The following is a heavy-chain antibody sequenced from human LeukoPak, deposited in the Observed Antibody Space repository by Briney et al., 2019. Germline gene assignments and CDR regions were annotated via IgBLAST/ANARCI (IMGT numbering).Heavy chain of an antibody. CDR1: GDSISSGDYY. Sequence: PSETLSLTCTVSGDSISSGDYYWSWIRQPAGKGLEWIGYMYYSGSTNYNPSLKSRVTMSVDTSKNQFSLNLSSVTAADTAVYYCARILHDSRGYYHFDYWGQGTLVTVSS. D-gene: IGHD3-22*01. CDR2: MYYSGST. V-gene: IGHV4-61*10. CDR3: ARILHDSRGYYHFDY. J-gene: IGHJ4*02.